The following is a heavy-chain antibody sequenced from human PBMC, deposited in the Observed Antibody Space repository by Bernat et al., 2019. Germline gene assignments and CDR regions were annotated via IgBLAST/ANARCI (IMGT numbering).Heavy chain of an antibody. Sequence: QVTLRESGPALVKPTQTLTLTCTFSGFSLSTSGMCVSWIRQPPGKALEWLARIDWDDDKYYSTSLKTRLTISKDTSKNRVVLTMTNMDPVETATYYCARILCPLGVIDYWGQGTLVTVSS. CDR3: ARILCPLGVIDY. CDR1: GFSLSTSGMC. J-gene: IGHJ4*02. D-gene: IGHD3-16*01. V-gene: IGHV2-70*15. CDR2: IDWDDDK.